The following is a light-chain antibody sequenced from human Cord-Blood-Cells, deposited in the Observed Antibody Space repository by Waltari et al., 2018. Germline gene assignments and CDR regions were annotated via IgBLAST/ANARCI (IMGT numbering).Light chain of an antibody. J-gene: IGKJ2*01. V-gene: IGKV3-20*01. Sequence: EIVLTPSPGTLSLSPGERATLPCRASQSFSSSYLAWYQQKPGQAPRLLIYGESSRATGIPDRFSGSGSGTDFTLTISRLEPEDFAVYYCQQYGSSPYTFGQGTKLEIK. CDR2: GES. CDR3: QQYGSSPYT. CDR1: QSFSSSY.